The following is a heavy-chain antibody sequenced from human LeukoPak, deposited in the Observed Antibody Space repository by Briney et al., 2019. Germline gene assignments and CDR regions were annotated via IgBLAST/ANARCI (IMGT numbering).Heavy chain of an antibody. Sequence: GGSLRLSCAASGFTFSSYSMNWVRQAPGKGLEWVSSISSSSSYIYYADSVKGRYTISRDNAKTSLYLQMNSLRAEDTAVYYCAKDAVIAAAGRGYFDYWGQGTLVTVSS. D-gene: IGHD6-13*01. J-gene: IGHJ4*02. CDR2: ISSSSSYI. CDR3: AKDAVIAAAGRGYFDY. CDR1: GFTFSSYS. V-gene: IGHV3-21*04.